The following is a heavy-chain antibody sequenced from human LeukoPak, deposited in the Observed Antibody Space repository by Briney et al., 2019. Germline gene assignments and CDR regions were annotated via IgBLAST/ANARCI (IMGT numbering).Heavy chain of an antibody. Sequence: SESLSLTCAVSGGSFSGNYWICGRQPPGEGVGWGGEINDRGNSNYNPSLKSRVSMSVDTSKKQISLKMSSVNAADTATYYCARKAEGPTSNYFDYWGQGTLVTVSS. CDR1: GGSFSGNY. V-gene: IGHV4-34*01. J-gene: IGHJ4*02. CDR2: INDRGNS. CDR3: ARKAEGPTSNYFDY.